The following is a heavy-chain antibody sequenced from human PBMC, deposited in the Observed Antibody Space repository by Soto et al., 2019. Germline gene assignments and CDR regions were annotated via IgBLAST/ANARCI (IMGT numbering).Heavy chain of an antibody. Sequence: PGESLKISCKGSGYSFTSYWIGWVRQMPGKGLEWMGIIYPGDSDTRYSPSFQGQVTISADKSISTAYLQWSSLKASDTAMYYCARADCSGGSCYYYGMDVWGQGTTVTGSS. J-gene: IGHJ6*02. CDR1: GYSFTSYW. V-gene: IGHV5-51*01. CDR2: IYPGDSDT. D-gene: IGHD2-15*01. CDR3: ARADCSGGSCYYYGMDV.